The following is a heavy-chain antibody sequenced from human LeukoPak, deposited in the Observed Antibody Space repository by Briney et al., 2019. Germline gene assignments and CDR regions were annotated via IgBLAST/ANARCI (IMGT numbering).Heavy chain of an antibody. CDR1: GGSISSYY. CDR3: ARISGYSSGWYPSIIDY. Sequence: SETLSLTCTVSGGSISSYYWSWIRQLPGKGLEWIGYIYYSGSTNYNPSLKSRVTISVDTSKNQFSLKLSSVTAADTAVYYCARISGYSSGWYPSIIDYWGQGTLVTVSS. D-gene: IGHD6-19*01. CDR2: IYYSGST. J-gene: IGHJ4*02. V-gene: IGHV4-59*01.